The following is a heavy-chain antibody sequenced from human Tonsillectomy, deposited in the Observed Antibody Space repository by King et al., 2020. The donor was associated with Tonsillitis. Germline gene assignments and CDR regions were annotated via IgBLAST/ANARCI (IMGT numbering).Heavy chain of an antibody. Sequence: VQLVESGGGVVQPGRSLRLSCAASGFTFSSYAMHWVRQAPGKGLEWVAVISYDGSNKYYADSVKGRFTISRDNSKNTLYLQMNSLRAEDTAVYYCAKNGVKHHMIVVVITAYCFDYWGQGTLVTVSS. CDR2: ISYDGSNK. CDR1: GFTFSSYA. V-gene: IGHV3-30-3*02. D-gene: IGHD3-22*01. J-gene: IGHJ4*02. CDR3: AKNGVKHHMIVVVITAYCFDY.